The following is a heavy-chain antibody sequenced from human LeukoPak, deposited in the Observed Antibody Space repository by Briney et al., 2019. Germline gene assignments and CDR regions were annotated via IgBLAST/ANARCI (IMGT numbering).Heavy chain of an antibody. CDR2: IIPIFGTA. Sequence: SVKVSCKASGGTFSSYAISWVRQAPGQGLEWMGRIIPIFGTANYAQKFQGGVTITTDESTSTAYMELSSLRSEDTAVYYCAREGVNIVATFPASTYYYYMDVWGKGTTVTVSS. V-gene: IGHV1-69*05. CDR1: GGTFSSYA. D-gene: IGHD5-12*01. J-gene: IGHJ6*03. CDR3: AREGVNIVATFPASTYYYYMDV.